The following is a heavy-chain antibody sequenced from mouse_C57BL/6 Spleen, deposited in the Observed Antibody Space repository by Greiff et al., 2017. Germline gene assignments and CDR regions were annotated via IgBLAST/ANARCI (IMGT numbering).Heavy chain of an antibody. J-gene: IGHJ4*01. V-gene: IGHV1-82*01. D-gene: IGHD2-3*01. CDR3: ARSRDLSYAMDY. Sequence: VKLMESGPELVKPGASVKISCKASGYAFSSSWMNWVKQRPGKGLEWIGRIYPGDGDTNYNGKFKGKATLTADKSSSTAYMQLSSLTSEDSAVYFCARSRDLSYAMDYWGQGTSVTVSS. CDR2: IYPGDGDT. CDR1: GYAFSSSW.